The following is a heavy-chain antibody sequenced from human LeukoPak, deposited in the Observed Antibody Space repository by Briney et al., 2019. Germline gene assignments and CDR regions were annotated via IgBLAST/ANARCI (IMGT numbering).Heavy chain of an antibody. J-gene: IGHJ4*02. CDR1: GGSISSYY. CDR3: ARYYSSNWYFDY. D-gene: IGHD6-13*01. Sequence: PSETLSLTCTVSGGSISSYYWSWIRQPPGKGLECIGYIYYSGSTNYNPSLKSRVTISIDTSKNQFSLKLSSVTAADTAVYYCARYYSSNWYFDYWGQGPLVTVSS. V-gene: IGHV4-59*08. CDR2: IYYSGST.